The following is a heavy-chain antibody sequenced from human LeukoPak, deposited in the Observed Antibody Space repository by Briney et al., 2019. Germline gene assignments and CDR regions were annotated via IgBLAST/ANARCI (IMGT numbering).Heavy chain of an antibody. CDR3: ARLPLVSLGCDY. J-gene: IGHJ4*02. D-gene: IGHD2-2*01. V-gene: IGHV4-39*02. Sequence: SETLSLTCTVSGGSISSSSYYWGWIRQPPGKGLEWIGNIYYIGSTYYNPSLKSRVTISVDTSKNHFSLKLSSVTAADTAVYYCARLPLVSLGCDYWGQGTLVTVSS. CDR1: GGSISSSSYY. CDR2: IYYIGST.